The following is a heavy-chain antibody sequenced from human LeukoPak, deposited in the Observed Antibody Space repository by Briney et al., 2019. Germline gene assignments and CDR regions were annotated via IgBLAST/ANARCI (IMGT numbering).Heavy chain of an antibody. CDR1: GYTFTGYY. CDR3: ARDLYGSGSSGFDP. D-gene: IGHD3-10*01. Sequence: ASVKVSCKASGYTFTGYYMHRVRQAPGQGLEWMGWMNPKSGDTGYAQKFQDRVAMTRDTSINTVYMELSSLTSEDTAVYYCARDLYGSGSSGFDPWGQGILVTVSS. V-gene: IGHV1-2*02. CDR2: MNPKSGDT. J-gene: IGHJ5*02.